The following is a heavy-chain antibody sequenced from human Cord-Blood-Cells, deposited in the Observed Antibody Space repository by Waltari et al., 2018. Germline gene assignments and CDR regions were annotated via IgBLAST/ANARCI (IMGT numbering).Heavy chain of an antibody. CDR2: IHPSSGGT. Sequence: QVQLVQSGAEVKKPGASVKVSCKASGYTFTGYYMHWVRQAPGQGLEWMGWIHPSSGGTNYAQKFQGRVTMTRDTSISTAYMELSRLRSDDTAVYYCARGPLYYFDYWGQGTLVTVSS. CDR3: ARGPLYYFDY. CDR1: GYTFTGYY. J-gene: IGHJ4*02. V-gene: IGHV1-2*02.